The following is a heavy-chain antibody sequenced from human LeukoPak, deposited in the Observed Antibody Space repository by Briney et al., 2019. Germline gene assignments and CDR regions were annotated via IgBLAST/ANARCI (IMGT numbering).Heavy chain of an antibody. Sequence: GGSLRLSCAASGFTFSSYAMSWVRQAPGKGLEWVSAISGSGGSTYYADSVKGRFTISRDNSKNTLYLQMNSLRAEDTAVYYCAKGGYYSYYYYGMDVWGQGTTVTVSS. CDR2: ISGSGGST. J-gene: IGHJ6*02. CDR1: GFTFSSYA. D-gene: IGHD3-22*01. CDR3: AKGGYYSYYYYGMDV. V-gene: IGHV3-23*01.